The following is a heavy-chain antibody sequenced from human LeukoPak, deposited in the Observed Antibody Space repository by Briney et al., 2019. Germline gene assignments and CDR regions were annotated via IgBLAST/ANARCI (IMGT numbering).Heavy chain of an antibody. CDR3: ARAPKGDFWSGYYAYYYYYMDV. CDR1: GGTISSYY. J-gene: IGHJ6*03. CDR2: IYYSGST. D-gene: IGHD3-3*01. V-gene: IGHV4-59*01. Sequence: SETLSLTCTVSGGTISSYYWSWIRQPPGKGLEWIGYIYYSGSTNYNPSLKSRVTISVDTSKNQFSLKLSSVTAADTAVYYCARAPKGDFWSGYYAYYYYYMDVWGKGTTVTVSS.